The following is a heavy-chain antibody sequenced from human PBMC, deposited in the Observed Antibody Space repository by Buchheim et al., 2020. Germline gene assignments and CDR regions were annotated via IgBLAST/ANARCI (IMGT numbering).Heavy chain of an antibody. J-gene: IGHJ4*02. CDR2: VYPGDSDT. CDR3: ARKSMIVGDGWPDY. CDR1: GYSFTNYW. V-gene: IGHV5-51*01. D-gene: IGHD2-21*01. Sequence: EVQLVQSGAEVKKPGESLKISCKGSGYSFTNYWIGWVRQMPGKGLEWMGIVYPGDSDTRYSPSFQCQVTISVDTSISTAYLQLSSLKASDTAMYFCARKSMIVGDGWPDYWGQGT.